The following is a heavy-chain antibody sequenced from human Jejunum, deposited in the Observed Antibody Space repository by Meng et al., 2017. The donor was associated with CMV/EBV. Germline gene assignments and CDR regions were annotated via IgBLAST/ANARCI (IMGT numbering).Heavy chain of an antibody. CDR1: FTLTGNW. CDR2: IHSDGSTT. CDR3: VTNLYCSGGACRNY. Sequence: FTLTGNWMDWGRQAPGKGLMLVSPIHSDGSTTNYADSVKGRFTISRDNANNTLYLLLNSLRAEDTAVYYCVTNLYCSGGACRNYWGQGTLVTVSS. J-gene: IGHJ4*02. V-gene: IGHV3-74*01. D-gene: IGHD2-15*01.